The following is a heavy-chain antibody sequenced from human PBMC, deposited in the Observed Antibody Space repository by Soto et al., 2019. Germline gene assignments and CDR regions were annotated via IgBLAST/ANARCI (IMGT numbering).Heavy chain of an antibody. J-gene: IGHJ3*02. CDR3: EKGRLGWWAIDI. CDR2: ISYDGSNK. Sequence: QVQLVESGGGVVQPGRSLRLSCAASGFTFSSYGMHWVRQAPGKGLEWVAVISYDGSNKYYADSVKGRFTISRDNSKKPLYLQMNSLRAEDTAVYYCEKGRLGWWAIDIWGQGTMVTVSS. V-gene: IGHV3-30*18. CDR1: GFTFSSYG. D-gene: IGHD2-15*01.